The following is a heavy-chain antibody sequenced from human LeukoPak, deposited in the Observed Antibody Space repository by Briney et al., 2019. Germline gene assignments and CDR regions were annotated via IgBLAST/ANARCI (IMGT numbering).Heavy chain of an antibody. J-gene: IGHJ6*02. CDR1: RYTLTELS. Sequence: ASVKVSCKVSRYTLTELSMHWVRQAPGKGLEWMGGFDPEDGETIYAQKFQGWVTMTRDTSISTAYMELTRLRSDATAVYYCARDRTRIAAAGTPYGMDVWGQGTTVTVSS. CDR2: FDPEDGET. D-gene: IGHD6-13*01. CDR3: ARDRTRIAAAGTPYGMDV. V-gene: IGHV1-24*01.